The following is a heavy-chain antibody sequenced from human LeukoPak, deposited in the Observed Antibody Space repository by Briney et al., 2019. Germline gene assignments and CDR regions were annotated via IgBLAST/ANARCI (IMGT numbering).Heavy chain of an antibody. Sequence: GGSLRLSCAASGFTFSSYLMNWVRQAPGKGLEWVSRINHNGVSEAYADSVKGRFTISRDNAKNTLYLQMNSLGAEDTAVYYCARVPGYRGYFYGMDVWGQGTTVTVSS. D-gene: IGHD5-12*01. V-gene: IGHV3-74*01. J-gene: IGHJ6*02. CDR3: ARVPGYRGYFYGMDV. CDR2: INHNGVSE. CDR1: GFTFSSYL.